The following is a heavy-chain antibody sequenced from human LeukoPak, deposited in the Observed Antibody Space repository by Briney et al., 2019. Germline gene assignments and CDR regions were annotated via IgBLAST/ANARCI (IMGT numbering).Heavy chain of an antibody. CDR1: GGTFGLHA. D-gene: IGHD2-8*01. CDR3: ARDRAARGYCTNGVCQEGALDI. CDR2: IIPIFGIT. V-gene: IGHV1-69*05. Sequence: SVKVSCKASGGTFGLHAITWVRQVPGQGLEWMGRIIPIFGITNYAQKFQGGVTITTDESTSTAYMELSSLRSEDTAVYYCARDRAARGYCTNGVCQEGALDIWGQGTMVTVSS. J-gene: IGHJ3*02.